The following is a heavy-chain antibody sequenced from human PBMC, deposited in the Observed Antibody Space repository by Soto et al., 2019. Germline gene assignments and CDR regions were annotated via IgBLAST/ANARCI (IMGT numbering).Heavy chain of an antibody. V-gene: IGHV4-31*03. Sequence: VQLQESGPGLVRPSQTLSLSCTVSSGSISNSANYWSWIRQHPGEGLEWIGYIYYSGGTYYSPSLKGRVTMSIDASKNQFSLKLSSVTAADTAVYYCAKGVRGVPNWFDPWGQGTLVTVSS. J-gene: IGHJ5*02. D-gene: IGHD3-10*01. CDR3: AKGVRGVPNWFDP. CDR1: SGSISNSANY. CDR2: IYYSGGT.